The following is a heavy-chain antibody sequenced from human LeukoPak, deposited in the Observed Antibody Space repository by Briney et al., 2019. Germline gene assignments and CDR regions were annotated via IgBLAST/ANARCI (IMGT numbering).Heavy chain of an antibody. J-gene: IGHJ3*02. CDR1: GYTFTRYY. CDR3: ARARGRGRVYGQKYYDILTGYYTWAFDI. D-gene: IGHD3-9*01. Sequence: ASVKVSCKASGYTFTRYYMHWVRQAPGQGLEWMGIINPRGGSTSYAQKFQGRVTMTRDTSTSTVYMELSSLRSEDTAVYYCARARGRGRVYGQKYYDILTGYYTWAFDIWGQGTMVTVSS. V-gene: IGHV1-46*01. CDR2: INPRGGST.